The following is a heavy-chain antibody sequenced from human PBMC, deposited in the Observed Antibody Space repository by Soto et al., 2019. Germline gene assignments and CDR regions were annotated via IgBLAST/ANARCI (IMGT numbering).Heavy chain of an antibody. V-gene: IGHV1-18*01. D-gene: IGHD2-2*01. J-gene: IGHJ6*02. CDR1: GYTFTTYD. Sequence: ASVKVSCKTSGYTFTTYDINWVRQATGQGLEWMGWISAYNGNTNYAQKLQGRVTMTTDTSTSTAYMELRSLRSDDTAVYYCARDIVVVPAAPYYYGMDVWGQGTTVTVSS. CDR2: ISAYNGNT. CDR3: ARDIVVVPAAPYYYGMDV.